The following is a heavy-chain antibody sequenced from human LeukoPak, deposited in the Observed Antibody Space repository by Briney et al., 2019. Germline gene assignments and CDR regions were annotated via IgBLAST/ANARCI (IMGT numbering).Heavy chain of an antibody. Sequence: SWTPSLTCTETGGSISSDVYYCIWIRHPPGMRLEWIGRIYITGNTMYNPSLESRVRMSIDTSKNQVSLTVKSVTAADTAVYYCARGGTLFTFFDSWGQGTLVTVSS. V-gene: IGHV4-61*02. CDR3: ARGGTLFTFFDS. CDR1: GGSISSDVYY. CDR2: IYITGNT. J-gene: IGHJ4*02.